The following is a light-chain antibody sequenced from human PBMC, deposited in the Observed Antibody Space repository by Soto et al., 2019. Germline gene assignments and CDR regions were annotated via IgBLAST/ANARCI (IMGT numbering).Light chain of an antibody. CDR2: EVS. Sequence: QSVLTQPASVSGSPGQSITISCTGTSSDVGGYNYVSWYQHHPGKAPKLMIYEVSNRPSGVSYRFSGSKSGNTASLTISGLQAEDEADYYCSSYTGGTNYVFGTGTKVTVL. V-gene: IGLV2-14*01. J-gene: IGLJ1*01. CDR1: SSDVGGYNY. CDR3: SSYTGGTNYV.